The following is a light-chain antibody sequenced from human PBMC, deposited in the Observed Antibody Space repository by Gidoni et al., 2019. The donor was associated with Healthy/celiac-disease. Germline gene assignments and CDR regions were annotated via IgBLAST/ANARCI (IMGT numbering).Light chain of an antibody. CDR3: QQYGSSRFT. CDR1: QSVRSSY. J-gene: IGKJ3*01. Sequence: EIVLMQSPGTLSLSPGERATLSCRASQSVRSSYLAWYQQKPGQAPRLLIYGASSRATGIPDRFSGSGSGTDFTLTNSRLEPEDFAVYYCQQYGSSRFTFGPGTKVDIK. V-gene: IGKV3-20*01. CDR2: GAS.